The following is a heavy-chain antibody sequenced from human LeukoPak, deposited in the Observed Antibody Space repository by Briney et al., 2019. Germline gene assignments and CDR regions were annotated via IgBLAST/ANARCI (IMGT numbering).Heavy chain of an antibody. CDR1: GFTFSSYA. CDR2: ISGGGGTP. CDR3: AGGGYTYGLY. D-gene: IGHD5-18*01. J-gene: IGHJ4*02. V-gene: IGHV3-23*01. Sequence: GGSLRLSCAASGFTFSSYAMSWVRQAPGKGLEWVSTISGGGGTPYYADSVKRRFTISRDNTKNTLHLQMNSLRAEDTAVYYCAGGGYTYGLYWGQGDLVTVSS.